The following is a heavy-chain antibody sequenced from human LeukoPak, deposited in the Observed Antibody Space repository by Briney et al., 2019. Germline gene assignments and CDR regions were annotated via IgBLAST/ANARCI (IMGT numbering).Heavy chain of an antibody. J-gene: IGHJ6*03. V-gene: IGHV1-69*05. Sequence: ASVKVSCKASGGTFSSYAISWVRQAPGQGLEWMGGIIPIFGTANHAQKFQGRVTITTDESTSTAYMELSSLRSEDTAVYYCARQYYYDSSGYYPYYYYYMDVWGKGTTVTVSS. CDR1: GGTFSSYA. D-gene: IGHD3-22*01. CDR2: IIPIFGTA. CDR3: ARQYYYDSSGYYPYYYYYMDV.